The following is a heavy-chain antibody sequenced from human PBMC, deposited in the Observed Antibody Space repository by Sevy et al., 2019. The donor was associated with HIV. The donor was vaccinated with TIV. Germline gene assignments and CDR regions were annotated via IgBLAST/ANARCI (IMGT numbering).Heavy chain of an antibody. J-gene: IGHJ4*02. CDR2: IYYSGST. CDR1: GGSISSYY. V-gene: IGHV4-59*01. Sequence: SETLSLTCTVSGGSISSYYWSWIRQPPGKGLEWIGYIYYSGSTDYNPSLKSRLTISVDTSKNQFSLKLTSVTAADTAVYYCARGSIKGRWAVDYWGQGTLVTVSS. CDR3: ARGSIKGRWAVDY. D-gene: IGHD6-6*01.